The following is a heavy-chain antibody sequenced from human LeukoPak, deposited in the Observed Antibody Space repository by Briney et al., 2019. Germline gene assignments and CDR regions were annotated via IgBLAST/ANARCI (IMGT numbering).Heavy chain of an antibody. J-gene: IGHJ4*02. V-gene: IGHV1-18*04. CDR3: ARDPSNSSGRRPYFDY. CDR2: ISTYNGDT. D-gene: IGHD6-19*01. CDR1: GYIFTRYA. Sequence: ASVKVSCKASGYIFTRYAISWVRQAPGQGLEWMGWISTYNGDTNYPQKFQGRITITTDTSTTTAYMELRSLRSDDTAVYYCARDPSNSSGRRPYFDYWGQGTLVTVSS.